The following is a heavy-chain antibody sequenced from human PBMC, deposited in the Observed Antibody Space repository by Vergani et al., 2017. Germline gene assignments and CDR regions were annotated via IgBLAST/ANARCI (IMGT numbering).Heavy chain of an antibody. D-gene: IGHD5-24*01. V-gene: IGHV4-59*01. Sequence: QVQLQESGPGLVKPSETLFLTCTVSGGSISSYYWSWIRQPPGKGLEWIGYIYYSGSTNYNPSLKSRVTISVDTSKNQFSLKLSSVTAADTAVYYCARAFRDGYNWGDAFDIWGQGTMVTVSS. CDR2: IYYSGST. CDR1: GGSISSYY. CDR3: ARAFRDGYNWGDAFDI. J-gene: IGHJ3*02.